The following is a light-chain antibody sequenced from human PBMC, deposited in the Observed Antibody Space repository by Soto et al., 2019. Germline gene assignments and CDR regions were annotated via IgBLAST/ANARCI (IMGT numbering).Light chain of an antibody. CDR2: DVS. V-gene: IGLV2-14*03. J-gene: IGLJ1*01. CDR3: SSFTSSSTFV. Sequence: QSVLAQPASVSGSRGQSITISCTGTSSDVGRYNYVSWFQQHPGKVPKLIIYDVSNWPSGVSDRFSGSKSGNTASLTISGLHPEAEADYYCSSFTSSSTFVFGTGTKVTVL. CDR1: SSDVGRYNY.